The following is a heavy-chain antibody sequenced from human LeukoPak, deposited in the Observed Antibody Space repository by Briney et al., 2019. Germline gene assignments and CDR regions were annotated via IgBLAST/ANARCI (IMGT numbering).Heavy chain of an antibody. CDR2: IYPGDSDT. J-gene: IGHJ4*02. Sequence: GESLKISCKGSGYSFTSYWIGWVRQMPGKGLELMGIIYPGDSDTKYSPSFQGQVTISADKSISTAYLQWSSLKASDTAMYYCARGALEDGYNYYFDYWGQGTLVTVSS. V-gene: IGHV5-51*01. D-gene: IGHD5-24*01. CDR1: GYSFTSYW. CDR3: ARGALEDGYNYYFDY.